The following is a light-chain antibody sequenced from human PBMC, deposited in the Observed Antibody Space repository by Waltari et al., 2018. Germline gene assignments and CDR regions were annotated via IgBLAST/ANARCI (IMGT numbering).Light chain of an antibody. CDR2: KTS. Sequence: DIQMTQSPSILSASVGDRVTITGRASQSISNWLAWYQQKPGKAPKLLIFKTSSLESGVPSRFSGRGSGTDFTLTISSLQPEDYATYYCQQYYSYPRTFGQGTKVEIK. CDR3: QQYYSYPRT. CDR1: QSISNW. J-gene: IGKJ1*01. V-gene: IGKV1-5*03.